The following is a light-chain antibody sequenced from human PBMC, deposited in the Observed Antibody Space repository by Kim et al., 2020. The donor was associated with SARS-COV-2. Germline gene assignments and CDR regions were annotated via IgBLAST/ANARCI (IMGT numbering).Light chain of an antibody. Sequence: SSELTQDPAVSVALGQTVRITCQGDSLRNYYASWYQQKPGQAPVLVIYGKNNRPSGIPDRFSGSSSGNTASLTITGAQAEDEADYYCHSRDSSGNHCVFG. V-gene: IGLV3-19*01. J-gene: IGLJ1*01. CDR3: HSRDSSGNHCV. CDR2: GKN. CDR1: SLRNYY.